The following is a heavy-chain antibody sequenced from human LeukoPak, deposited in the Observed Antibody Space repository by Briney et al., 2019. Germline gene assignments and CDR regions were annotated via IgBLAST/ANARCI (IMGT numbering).Heavy chain of an antibody. Sequence: ASVKVSCKASGGTFSSYAISWVRQAPGQGLEWMGGIIPIFGTANYAQRFQGRVTITADESTSTAYMELSSLRSEDTAVYYCARGIEGAAAGYYYYMDVWGKGTTVTVSS. CDR2: IIPIFGTA. CDR3: ARGIEGAAAGYYYYMDV. CDR1: GGTFSSYA. J-gene: IGHJ6*03. D-gene: IGHD6-13*01. V-gene: IGHV1-69*13.